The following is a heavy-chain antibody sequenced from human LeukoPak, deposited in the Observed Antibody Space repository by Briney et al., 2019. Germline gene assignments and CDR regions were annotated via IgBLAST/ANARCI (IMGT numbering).Heavy chain of an antibody. J-gene: IGHJ4*02. Sequence: GGSLRLSCVASGFTFSSYAMSWVRQAPGKGLEWVSGITSSGGTTFYADSVKGRFTISRDNSKNTLDLQMNSLRAEDTAVYYXXXXXVGNSYLFDSWGQGTLVTVSS. CDR2: ITSSGGTT. CDR1: GFTFSSYA. D-gene: IGHD6-6*01. CDR3: XXXXVGNSYLFDS. V-gene: IGHV3-23*01.